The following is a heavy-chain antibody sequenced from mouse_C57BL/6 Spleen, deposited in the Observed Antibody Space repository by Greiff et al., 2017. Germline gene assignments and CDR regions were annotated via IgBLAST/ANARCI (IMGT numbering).Heavy chain of an antibody. D-gene: IGHD2-4*01. CDR2: IDPSDSYT. V-gene: IGHV1-59*01. CDR1: GYTFTSYW. Sequence: QVQLQQPGAELVRPGTSVKLSCKASGYTFTSYWMHWVKQRPGQGLEWIGVIDPSDSYTNYNQKFKGKATLTVDTSSSTAYMQLSSLTSEDSAVYYCARGSDYARLAYWGQGTLVTVSA. J-gene: IGHJ3*01. CDR3: ARGSDYARLAY.